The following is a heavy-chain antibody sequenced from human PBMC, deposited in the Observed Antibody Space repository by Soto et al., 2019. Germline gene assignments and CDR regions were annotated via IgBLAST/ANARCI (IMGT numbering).Heavy chain of an antibody. D-gene: IGHD4-17*01. CDR2: ISYDGSNK. CDR3: AKDGVTTVTHNYYYYGMDV. Sequence: PVGSLRLSCAASGFTFSSYGMHLVRQAPGKGLEWVAVISYDGSNKYYADSVKGRFTISRDNSKNTLYLQMNSLRAEDTAVYYCAKDGVTTVTHNYYYYGMDVWGQGTTVTVSS. J-gene: IGHJ6*02. CDR1: GFTFSSYG. V-gene: IGHV3-30*18.